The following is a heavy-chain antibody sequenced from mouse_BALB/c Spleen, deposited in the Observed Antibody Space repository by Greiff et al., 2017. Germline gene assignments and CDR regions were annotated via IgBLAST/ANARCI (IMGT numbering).Heavy chain of an antibody. CDR3: ARGATNDY. Sequence: DVQLQESGPELVKPGASVKISCKASGYSFTGYFMNWVMQSHGKSLEWIGRINPYNGDTFYNQKFKGKATLTVDKSSSTAHMELRSLASEDSAVYYCARGATNDYWGQGTTLTVSS. D-gene: IGHD3-1*01. CDR1: GYSFTGYF. CDR2: INPYNGDT. J-gene: IGHJ2*01. V-gene: IGHV1-20*02.